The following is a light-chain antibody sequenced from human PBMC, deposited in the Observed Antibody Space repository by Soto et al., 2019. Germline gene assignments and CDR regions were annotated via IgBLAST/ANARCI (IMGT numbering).Light chain of an antibody. CDR3: AAWDDSLNGWV. J-gene: IGLJ3*02. Sequence: QSALTQPPSASGTPGQRVTISCSGSSSNIGSNTVNWYQQLPGTAPKLLIYSNNQRPSGVPDRFSGSKSGISASLAISGLQSEDEADYYCAAWDDSLNGWVFGGGTKLTVL. CDR2: SNN. V-gene: IGLV1-44*01. CDR1: SSNIGSNT.